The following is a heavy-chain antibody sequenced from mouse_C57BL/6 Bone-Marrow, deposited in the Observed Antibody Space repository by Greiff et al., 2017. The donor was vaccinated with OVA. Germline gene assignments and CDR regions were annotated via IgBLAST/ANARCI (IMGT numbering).Heavy chain of an antibody. CDR3: ARPYYGNHWYFDV. J-gene: IGHJ1*03. CDR1: GYTFTSYD. D-gene: IGHD2-10*01. CDR2: IYPRDGST. V-gene: IGHV1-85*01. Sequence: QVQLQQSGPELVKPGASVKLSCKASGYTFTSYDINWVKQRPGQGLEWIGWIYPRDGSTRYNEKFKGKATLTVDTSSSTAYMELHSLTSEDSAVYFCARPYYGNHWYFDVWGTGTTVTVSS.